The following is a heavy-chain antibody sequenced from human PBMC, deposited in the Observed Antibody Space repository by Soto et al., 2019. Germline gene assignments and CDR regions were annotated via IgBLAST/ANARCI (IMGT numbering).Heavy chain of an antibody. D-gene: IGHD6-13*01. Sequence: SETLSLTCTVSGGSISSYYWSWIRQPPGKGLEWIGYIYYSGSTNYNPSLKSRVTISVDTSKNKIPLKLSSVTAADTAVYYCTQSVDSSSWYYFDYWGQGTLVTVSS. CDR3: TQSVDSSSWYYFDY. CDR2: IYYSGST. V-gene: IGHV4-59*01. CDR1: GGSISSYY. J-gene: IGHJ4*02.